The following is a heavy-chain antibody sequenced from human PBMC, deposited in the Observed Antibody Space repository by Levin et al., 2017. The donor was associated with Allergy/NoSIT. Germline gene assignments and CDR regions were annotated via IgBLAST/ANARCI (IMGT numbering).Heavy chain of an antibody. Sequence: SETLSLTCTVSGGSISSSSYYWGWIRPPPGKGLEWIGSLYYSGNTYYNSSLKSRVTISVDTSKNQFSLKLFSVIAAATAVYYCARVQVGGRGYCSGGSCYEGVFDYWGQGTLVTVSS. CDR1: GGSISSSSYY. CDR2: LYYSGNT. J-gene: IGHJ4*02. V-gene: IGHV4-39*01. CDR3: ARVQVGGRGYCSGGSCYEGVFDY. D-gene: IGHD2-15*01.